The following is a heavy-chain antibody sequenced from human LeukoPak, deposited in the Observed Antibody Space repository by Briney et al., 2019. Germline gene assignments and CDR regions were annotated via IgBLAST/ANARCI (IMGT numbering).Heavy chain of an antibody. Sequence: ASVKVSCKASGYTFTGYYMHWVRQAPGQGLEWMGWINPNSGGTNYAQKFQGRVTMTRDTSISTAYMELSRLRSDDTAVYYCARVFDDQYYFDYWGQGTLVTVSS. CDR2: INPNSGGT. D-gene: IGHD2-2*01. J-gene: IGHJ4*02. V-gene: IGHV1-2*02. CDR3: ARVFDDQYYFDY. CDR1: GYTFTGYY.